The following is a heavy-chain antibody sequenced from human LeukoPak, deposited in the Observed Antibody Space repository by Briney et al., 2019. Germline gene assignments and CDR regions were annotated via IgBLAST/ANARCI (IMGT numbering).Heavy chain of an antibody. Sequence: PSETLSLTCTVSGYSISSGYYWGWIRQPPGKGLEWIGSIYYSGSTYYNPSLKSRVTISVDTSKNQFSLKLSSVTAADTAVYYCARGGSGWYYFDYWGQGTLVTVSS. J-gene: IGHJ4*02. CDR2: IYYSGST. CDR1: GYSISSGYY. V-gene: IGHV4-38-2*02. D-gene: IGHD6-19*01. CDR3: ARGGSGWYYFDY.